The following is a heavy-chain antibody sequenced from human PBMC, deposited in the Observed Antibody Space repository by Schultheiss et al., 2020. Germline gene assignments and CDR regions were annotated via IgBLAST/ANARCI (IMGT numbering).Heavy chain of an antibody. CDR1: GFTVSSNY. CDR3: AKDRGGGDYYYYGMDV. Sequence: GGSLRLSCAASGFTVSSNYMSWVRQAPGKGLEWVSVIYSGGSTYYADSVKGRFTISRDNSKNTLYLQMNSLRAEDTAVYYCAKDRGGGDYYYYGMDVWGPGTTVTVSS. J-gene: IGHJ6*02. V-gene: IGHV3-66*01. CDR2: IYSGGST. D-gene: IGHD3-16*01.